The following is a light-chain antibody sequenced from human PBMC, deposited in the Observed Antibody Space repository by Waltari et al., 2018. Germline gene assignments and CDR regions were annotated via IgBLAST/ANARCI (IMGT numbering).Light chain of an antibody. CDR1: QSVRID. CDR2: GAS. CDR3: QQYNKWPPIT. J-gene: IGKJ5*01. V-gene: IGKV3-15*01. Sequence: ETVMTQSPATLSVSPGERVTLSCRASQSVRIDLAWYHQKPGQAPRLLIYGASTRATDIPARFSGSGSGTEFTLTVSSLQSEDFGVYFCQQYNKWPPITFGQGTRLEI.